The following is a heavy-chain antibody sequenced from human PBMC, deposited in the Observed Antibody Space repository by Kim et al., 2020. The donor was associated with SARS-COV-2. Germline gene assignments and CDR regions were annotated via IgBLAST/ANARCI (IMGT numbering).Heavy chain of an antibody. CDR1: GFTFSSYG. V-gene: IGHV3-33*05. CDR3: ARDYYDSSGYYYVPVFDY. J-gene: IGHJ4*02. D-gene: IGHD3-22*01. CDR2: ISYDGSNK. Sequence: GGSLRLSCAASGFTFSSYGMHWVRQAPGKGLEWVAVISYDGSNKYYADSVKGRFTISRDNSKNTLYLQMNSLRAEDTAVYYCARDYYDSSGYYYVPVFDYWGQGTLVTVSS.